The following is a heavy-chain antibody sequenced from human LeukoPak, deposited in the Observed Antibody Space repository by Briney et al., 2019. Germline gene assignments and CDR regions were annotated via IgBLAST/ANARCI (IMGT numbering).Heavy chain of an antibody. CDR1: GFTFSNAW. CDR2: IKSKTDGGTT. Sequence: GGSLRLSCAASGFTFSNAWMSWVRQAPGKGLEWVGRIKSKTDGGTTDYAAPVKGRFTISRDDSKNTLYLQMNSLKTEDTAVYYCTTPYYDFWSGYYNDAFDIWGQGTMVTVSS. CDR3: TTPYYDFWSGYYNDAFDI. J-gene: IGHJ3*02. V-gene: IGHV3-15*01. D-gene: IGHD3-3*01.